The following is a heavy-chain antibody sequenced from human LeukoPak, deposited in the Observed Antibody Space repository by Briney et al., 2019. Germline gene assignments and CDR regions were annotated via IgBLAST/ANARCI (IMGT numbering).Heavy chain of an antibody. Sequence: SETLSLTCTVSGGSISSSSYYWGWIRQPPGKGLEWIGSFSCSGSTYYNPSLKSRVTISVDTSKSQFSLYMDSVTAADTAVYYCARDWNRYAYWGQGTLVTVSS. CDR1: GGSISSSSYY. CDR2: FSCSGST. D-gene: IGHD1-1*01. J-gene: IGHJ4*02. V-gene: IGHV4-39*07. CDR3: ARDWNRYAY.